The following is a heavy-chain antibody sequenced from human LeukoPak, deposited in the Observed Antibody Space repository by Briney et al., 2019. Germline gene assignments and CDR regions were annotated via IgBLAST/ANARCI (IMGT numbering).Heavy chain of an antibody. CDR1: GGSISSSSYY. J-gene: IGHJ4*02. CDR2: IYYSGST. D-gene: IGHD4-23*01. Sequence: SETLSLTCTVSGGSISSSSYYWGWIRQPPGKGLEWIGSIYYSGSTYYNPSLKSRVTISVYTSKNQFSLKLSSVTAADTAVYYCARQTVVNPNFDYWGQGTLVTVSS. V-gene: IGHV4-39*01. CDR3: ARQTVVNPNFDY.